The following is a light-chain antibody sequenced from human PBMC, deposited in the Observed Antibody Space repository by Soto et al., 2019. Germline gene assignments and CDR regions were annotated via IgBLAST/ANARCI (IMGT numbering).Light chain of an antibody. CDR3: QQYDNLPFT. CDR1: QDISKY. J-gene: IGKJ3*01. V-gene: IGKV1-33*01. CDR2: DAS. Sequence: DIQMPQSPSSLSASVGDRVTITCQASQDISKYLNWYQQKPGKAPKLLIYDASNLEKGVPSRFNGSGSGTDFTFTISSLKHEDIATYYCQQYDNLPFTFGPGTKVDIK.